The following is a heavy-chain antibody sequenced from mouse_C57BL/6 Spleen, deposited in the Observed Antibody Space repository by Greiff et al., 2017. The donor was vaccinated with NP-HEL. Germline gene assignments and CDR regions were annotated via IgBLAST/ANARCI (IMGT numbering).Heavy chain of an antibody. Sequence: QVQLQQPGAELVRPGSSVKLSCKASGYTFTSYWMDWVKQRPGQGLEWIGNIYPSDSESHYNQKFKDKATLTVAKSSSTAYMQLSSLTSEDSAVYYCARESPYYYGSSYWYFDVWGTGTTVTVSS. CDR2: IYPSDSES. CDR1: GYTFTSYW. V-gene: IGHV1-61*01. D-gene: IGHD1-1*01. CDR3: ARESPYYYGSSYWYFDV. J-gene: IGHJ1*03.